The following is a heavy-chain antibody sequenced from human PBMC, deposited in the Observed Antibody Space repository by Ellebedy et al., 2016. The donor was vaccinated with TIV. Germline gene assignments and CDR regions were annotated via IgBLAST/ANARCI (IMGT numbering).Heavy chain of an antibody. Sequence: GESLKISXAASGFSFSTYAMSWVRQAPGKGLEWVSAINYSGSSTYYADSVKGRFSISRDNSKNTLFLHMNSLRVEDTAVYYCARDLRIVGASPVDYWGQGTLVTVSS. J-gene: IGHJ4*02. CDR3: ARDLRIVGASPVDY. D-gene: IGHD1-26*01. CDR1: GFSFSTYA. CDR2: INYSGSST. V-gene: IGHV3-23*01.